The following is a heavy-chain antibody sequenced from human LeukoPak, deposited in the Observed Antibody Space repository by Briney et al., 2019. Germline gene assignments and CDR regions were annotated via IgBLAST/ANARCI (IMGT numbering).Heavy chain of an antibody. V-gene: IGHV3-30*18. J-gene: IGHJ4*02. CDR2: ISYDGSKK. D-gene: IGHD3-22*01. CDR3: AKSGYDSSGHYCTGH. CDR1: GFTFSSYG. Sequence: PGGSLRLSCAASGFTFSSYGMKWVRQAPGKGLEWVAVISYDGSKKYYADSVKGRLTISRDNSKNTLYLQMDSLRAEDTAVYYCAKSGYDSSGHYCTGHWGQGTLVTVSS.